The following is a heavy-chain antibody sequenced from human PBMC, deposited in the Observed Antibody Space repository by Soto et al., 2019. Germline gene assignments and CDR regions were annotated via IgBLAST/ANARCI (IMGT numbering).Heavy chain of an antibody. CDR2: INHSGNT. V-gene: IGHV4-34*01. J-gene: IGHJ4*02. CDR1: GESFSGYY. CDR3: GGQDYGAKGYYFEN. D-gene: IGHD4-17*01. Sequence: PSETLSLTYAVYGESFSGYYWSWIRQTPGKGLEWIGSINHSGNTYYNPSLKSRVTISIDTSKTQFSLKMNSVTAADTAVYFCGGQDYGAKGYYFENWGQGALVTVSS.